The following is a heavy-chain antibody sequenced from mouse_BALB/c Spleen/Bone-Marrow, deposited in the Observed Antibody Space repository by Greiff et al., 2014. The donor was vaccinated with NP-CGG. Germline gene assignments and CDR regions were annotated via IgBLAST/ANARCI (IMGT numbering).Heavy chain of an antibody. CDR3: AREKDWVFDY. Sequence: QVQLKESGAELVKPGTSVEMSCKASGYTFTSYWMHWVKQRPGQGLEWIGDIYPGSDSTNYNEKFKSKATLTVATPSSTAYMQLSSLTSEDSAVYYCAREKDWVFDYWGQGTTLTVSS. V-gene: IGHV1-55*01. CDR1: GYTFTSYW. J-gene: IGHJ2*01. D-gene: IGHD4-1*01. CDR2: IYPGSDST.